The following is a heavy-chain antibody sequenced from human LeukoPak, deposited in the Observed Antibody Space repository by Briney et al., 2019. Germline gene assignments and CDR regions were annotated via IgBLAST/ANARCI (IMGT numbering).Heavy chain of an antibody. V-gene: IGHV4-4*07. CDR1: GGSISSYY. J-gene: IGHJ5*02. CDR3: ARGKKLPVGDWFDP. Sequence: SETQSLTCTVSGGSISSYYWSWIRQPAGKGLEWIGRIYTSGSTYYNPSLKSRVTISVDTSKNQFSLKLSSVTAADTAVYYCARGKKLPVGDWFDPWGQGTLVTVSS. D-gene: IGHD2-15*01. CDR2: IYTSGST.